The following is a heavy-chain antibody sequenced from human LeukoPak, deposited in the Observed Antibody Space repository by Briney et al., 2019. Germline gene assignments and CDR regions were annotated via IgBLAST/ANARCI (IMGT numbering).Heavy chain of an antibody. CDR3: AKDMTAYYYGSGSYDH. J-gene: IGHJ5*02. CDR1: GFTFSSYG. Sequence: PGGSLRLSCAASGFTFSSYGMHWVRQAPGKGLEWVAFIRYDGSNKYYADSVKGRFTISRDNSKNTLYLQMNSLRAEDTAVYYCAKDMTAYYYGSGSYDHWGQGTLVTVSS. CDR2: IRYDGSNK. D-gene: IGHD3-10*01. V-gene: IGHV3-30*02.